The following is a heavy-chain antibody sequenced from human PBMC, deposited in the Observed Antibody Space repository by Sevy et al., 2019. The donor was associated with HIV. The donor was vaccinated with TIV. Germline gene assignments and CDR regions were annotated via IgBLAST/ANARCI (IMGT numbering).Heavy chain of an antibody. V-gene: IGHV1-2*06. Sequence: AAVKVSCKASGYTFTGYYMHWVRQAPGQGLEWMGRINPNSGGTNYAQKFQGRVTMTRDTSISTAYMELSRLRSDDTAVYYCARERGQLVPGFDIWGLGTMVTVSS. CDR1: GYTFTGYY. CDR2: INPNSGGT. D-gene: IGHD6-6*01. CDR3: ARERGQLVPGFDI. J-gene: IGHJ3*02.